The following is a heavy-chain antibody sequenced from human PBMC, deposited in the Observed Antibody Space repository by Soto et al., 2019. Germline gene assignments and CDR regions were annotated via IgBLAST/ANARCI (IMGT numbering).Heavy chain of an antibody. D-gene: IGHD3-3*01. V-gene: IGHV3-21*01. Sequence: GGSLRLSCVASGFTFGSRAMNWVRQAPGKGLEWVSSISSSSSYIYYADSVKGRFTISRDNAKNSLYLQMNSLRAEDTAVYYCARDPYDFWSGSYYGMDVWGQGTTVTVSS. CDR1: GFTFGSRA. J-gene: IGHJ6*02. CDR2: ISSSSSYI. CDR3: ARDPYDFWSGSYYGMDV.